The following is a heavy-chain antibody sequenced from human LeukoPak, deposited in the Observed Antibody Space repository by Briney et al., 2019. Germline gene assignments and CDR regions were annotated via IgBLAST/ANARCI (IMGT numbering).Heavy chain of an antibody. CDR2: IYASGST. CDR1: GGSISSYY. Sequence: SETLSLTCTVSGGSISSYYWSWIRQPAGKGLEWIGRIYASGSTNYNPSLKSRVTMSVDTSKSQFSLKLISVTAADTAVYYCARRLDLYYYDSSGYRNWFDPWGQGTLVTVSS. CDR3: ARRLDLYYYDSSGYRNWFDP. J-gene: IGHJ5*02. D-gene: IGHD3-22*01. V-gene: IGHV4-4*07.